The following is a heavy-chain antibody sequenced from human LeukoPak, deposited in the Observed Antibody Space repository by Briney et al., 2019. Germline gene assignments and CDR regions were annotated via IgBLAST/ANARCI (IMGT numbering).Heavy chain of an antibody. V-gene: IGHV4-4*09. CDR2: IYTSGST. J-gene: IGHJ5*02. CDR3: ARQPRGNWFDP. Sequence: SETLSLTCTVSGGSISSYYWSWIRQPPGKGLEWIGYIYTSGSTNYNPSLKSRVTISVDTSKNQFSLKLSSVTAADTAVYYCARQPRGNWFDPWGQGTLVTVSS. CDR1: GGSISSYY.